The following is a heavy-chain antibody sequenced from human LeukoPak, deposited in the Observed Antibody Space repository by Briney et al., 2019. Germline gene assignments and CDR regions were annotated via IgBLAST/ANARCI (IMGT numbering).Heavy chain of an antibody. D-gene: IGHD1-26*01. Sequence: GGSLRLSCAASGFTFSSYGMHWVRQAPGKGLEWVAVISYDGSNKYYADSVKGRFTISRDNSKNTLYLQMNSLRAEDTAVYYCAKEFRSTVGAFDYCGQGTLVTVSS. J-gene: IGHJ4*02. V-gene: IGHV3-30*18. CDR2: ISYDGSNK. CDR3: AKEFRSTVGAFDY. CDR1: GFTFSSYG.